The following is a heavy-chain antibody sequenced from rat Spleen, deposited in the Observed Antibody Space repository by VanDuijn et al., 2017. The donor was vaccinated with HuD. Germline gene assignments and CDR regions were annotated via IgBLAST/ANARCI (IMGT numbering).Heavy chain of an antibody. CDR1: GFTFSDYY. Sequence: EVQLVESDGGLVQPGRSLKLSCAASGFTFSDYYMAWVRQAPTRGLEWVASISAGGGNTYYRDSVKGRFTISRDNAKSTLSLQMDSLRSEDTATYYCARELDQFDFWGQGVLVTVSS. V-gene: IGHV5-25*01. CDR3: ARELDQFDF. CDR2: ISAGGGNT. J-gene: IGHJ2*01.